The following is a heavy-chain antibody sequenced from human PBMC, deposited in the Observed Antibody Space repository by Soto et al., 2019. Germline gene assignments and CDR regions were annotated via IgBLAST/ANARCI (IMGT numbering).Heavy chain of an antibody. Sequence: GGSLRLSCAGSGFPFSDYYMTLIRQSPGKGLEWVSYINTLSSAIYYADSVKGRFTISRENAKNSLYLQMNSLRDEDTAVYYWARRLQWPLRPLDSWGRGTLVTVSS. CDR2: INTLSSAI. J-gene: IGHJ4*02. V-gene: IGHV3-11*01. D-gene: IGHD6-19*01. CDR3: ARRLQWPLRPLDS. CDR1: GFPFSDYY.